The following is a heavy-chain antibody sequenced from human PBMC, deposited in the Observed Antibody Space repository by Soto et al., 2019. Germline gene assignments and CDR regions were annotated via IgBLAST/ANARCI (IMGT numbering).Heavy chain of an antibody. V-gene: IGHV3-23*01. CDR2: ISGSGGST. CDR3: ARDLVLRFFEWSDNPLYYYYGMDV. J-gene: IGHJ6*02. D-gene: IGHD3-3*01. CDR1: GFTFSSYV. Sequence: PGGSLRLSCAASGFTFSSYVMNWVRQAPGKGLEWVSTISGSGGSTYYADSVEGRFTFSRDNSKNTLYLQMNCLRAEDTAVYYCARDLVLRFFEWSDNPLYYYYGMDVWGQGTTVTVSS.